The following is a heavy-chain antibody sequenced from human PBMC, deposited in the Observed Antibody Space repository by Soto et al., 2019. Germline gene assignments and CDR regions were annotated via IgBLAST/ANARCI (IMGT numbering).Heavy chain of an antibody. CDR3: ARINTDYDFWSGYHMGVAFDI. CDR1: GYTFISYG. V-gene: IGHV1-18*01. Sequence: ASVKVSCKTSGYTFISYGISWVRQAPGQGLEWMGWISAYNGNTNYAQNFQGRVTMTTDTSTSTAYMELSSLRSEDTAVYYCARINTDYDFWSGYHMGVAFDIWGQGTMVTVSS. J-gene: IGHJ3*02. CDR2: ISAYNGNT. D-gene: IGHD3-3*01.